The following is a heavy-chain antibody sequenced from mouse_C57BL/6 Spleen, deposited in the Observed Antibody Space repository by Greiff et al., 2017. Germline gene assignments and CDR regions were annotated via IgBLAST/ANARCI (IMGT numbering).Heavy chain of an antibody. D-gene: IGHD4-1*01. Sequence: QVQLQQSGPELVKPGASVKISCKASGYAFSSSWMNWVKQRPGKGLEWIGRIYPGDGDTNYNGKFKGKATLTADKSSSTAYMQLSSRTSEDSAVYFCARGRTGSYYFDYWGQGTTLTVSS. V-gene: IGHV1-82*01. J-gene: IGHJ2*01. CDR1: GYAFSSSW. CDR3: ARGRTGSYYFDY. CDR2: IYPGDGDT.